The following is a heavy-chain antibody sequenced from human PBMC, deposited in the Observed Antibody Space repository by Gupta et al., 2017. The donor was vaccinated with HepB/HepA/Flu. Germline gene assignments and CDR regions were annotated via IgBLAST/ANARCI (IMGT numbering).Heavy chain of an antibody. J-gene: IGHJ4*02. CDR3: ARDRIWVVPAAIPYYFDY. CDR2: ISSSSSTI. CDR1: GFTFSSYS. Sequence: EVQLVESGGGLVQPGGSLRLSCAASGFTFSSYSMNWVRQAPGKGLELVAYISSSSSTIYYADSVKGRVTISRDNAKNSLYRQMNSLREEDTAVYYCARDRIWVVPAAIPYYFDYWGQGTLVTVSS. D-gene: IGHD2-2*01. V-gene: IGHV3-48*02.